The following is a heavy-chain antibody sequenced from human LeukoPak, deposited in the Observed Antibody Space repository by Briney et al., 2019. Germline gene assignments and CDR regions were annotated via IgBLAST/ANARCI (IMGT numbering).Heavy chain of an antibody. Sequence: GGSLRLSCAASGFTFSNFAMTWVRQAPGKGLEWVSSIVGSSSTYYADSLKGRFTISRDNSKNTLYLQMNTLRAEDTAVYYCAVYCSGGCYSGLVWDQGTLVTVSS. D-gene: IGHD2-21*02. CDR3: AVYCSGGCYSGLV. J-gene: IGHJ4*02. CDR2: IVGSSST. CDR1: GFTFSNFA. V-gene: IGHV3-21*04.